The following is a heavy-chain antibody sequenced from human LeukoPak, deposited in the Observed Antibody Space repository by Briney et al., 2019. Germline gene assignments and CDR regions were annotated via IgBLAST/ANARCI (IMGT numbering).Heavy chain of an antibody. Sequence: GSLRLSCAASGFTFSNYAMNWVRQAPGKGLEWVSVVTGGGDITDYADSVKGRFTISRDNSHNTLYLQMNSLRVEDTAVYYCAKLQADYYFDYWGQGTLVTVSS. CDR1: GFTFSNYA. CDR3: AKLQADYYFDY. D-gene: IGHD6-13*01. V-gene: IGHV3-23*01. CDR2: VTGGGDIT. J-gene: IGHJ4*02.